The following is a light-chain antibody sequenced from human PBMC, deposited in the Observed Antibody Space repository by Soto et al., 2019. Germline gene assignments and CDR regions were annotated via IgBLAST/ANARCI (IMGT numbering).Light chain of an antibody. CDR3: SSYTSSSTTHDV. CDR2: DVS. Sequence: QSALTQPASVSGSPGQSITISCTGTSSDVGGYNYVSWYQQHPGKAPKLMIYDVSNRPSGVSNRFSGSKSGNTASLTISWLQADDDADYYYSSYTSSSTTHDVFGAGTKVTVL. J-gene: IGLJ1*01. CDR1: SSDVGGYNY. V-gene: IGLV2-14*01.